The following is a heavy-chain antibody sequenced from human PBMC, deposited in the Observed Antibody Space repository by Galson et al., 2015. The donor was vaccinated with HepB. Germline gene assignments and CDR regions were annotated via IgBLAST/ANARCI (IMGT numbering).Heavy chain of an antibody. Sequence: SLRLSCAASGFSFSRYWMSWVRQAPGKGLEWVANIKQDGSEKYYVDSVKGRFTISRDNAKNSLYLQMNSLRAEDTAVYYCATETHYHDSGGPGAFDMWGQGTKVTVSS. CDR2: IKQDGSEK. CDR3: ATETHYHDSGGPGAFDM. J-gene: IGHJ3*02. D-gene: IGHD3-22*01. V-gene: IGHV3-7*01. CDR1: GFSFSRYW.